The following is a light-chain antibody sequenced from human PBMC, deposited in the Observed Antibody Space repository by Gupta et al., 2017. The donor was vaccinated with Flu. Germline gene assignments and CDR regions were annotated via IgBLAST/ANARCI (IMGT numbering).Light chain of an antibody. CDR1: QSISSN. CDR2: GAS. V-gene: IGKV3-15*01. J-gene: IGKJ4*01. CDR3: QQYNDWPPLT. Sequence: ATLSVSPGERVTLSCRASQSISSNLAWYQQKPGQAPRLLIYGASTRATGVPGRFSGSGSGTEFTLTISSLQPEDFAVFYCQQYNDWPPLTFGGGTKVEMK.